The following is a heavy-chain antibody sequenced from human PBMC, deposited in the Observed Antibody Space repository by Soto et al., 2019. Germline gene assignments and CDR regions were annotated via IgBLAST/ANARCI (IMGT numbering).Heavy chain of an antibody. V-gene: IGHV4-31*03. J-gene: IGHJ5*02. CDR2: IYYSGST. D-gene: IGHD2-15*01. CDR1: GGSISSGGYY. CDR3: AREVVAGWFDP. Sequence: SETLSLTCTVSGGSISSGGYYWSWIRQHPGKGLEWIGYIYYSGSTYYNPSLKSRVTISVDTSKNQFSLKLSSVTAADTAVYHCAREVVAGWFDPWGQGTLVTVSS.